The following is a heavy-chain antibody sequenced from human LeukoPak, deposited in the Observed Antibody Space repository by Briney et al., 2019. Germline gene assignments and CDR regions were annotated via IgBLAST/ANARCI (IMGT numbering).Heavy chain of an antibody. Sequence: SETLSLTCTVSGGSISSYYWSWIRQPPGKGLERIGYIYYSGSTNYKPSLKSRVTISVDTSKNQFSLKLSSVTAADTAVYYCARDFNTNWFDPWGQGTLVTVSS. V-gene: IGHV4-59*01. CDR2: IYYSGST. D-gene: IGHD5/OR15-5a*01. J-gene: IGHJ5*02. CDR3: ARDFNTNWFDP. CDR1: GGSISSYY.